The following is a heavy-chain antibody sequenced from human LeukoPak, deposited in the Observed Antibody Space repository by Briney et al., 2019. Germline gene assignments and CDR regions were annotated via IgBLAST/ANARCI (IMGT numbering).Heavy chain of an antibody. D-gene: IGHD3-3*01. CDR2: ISYGGTT. V-gene: IGHV4-39*07. CDR3: ARDPDFWSGYYNFDY. J-gene: IGHJ4*02. Sequence: SETLSLTCTVSGGSISSTSYYWGWIRQPPGKGLEWIGSISYGGTTYYNPSLKSRVTISVDTSKNQFSLKLNSVTAADTAVYYCARDPDFWSGYYNFDYWGQGTLVTVSS. CDR1: GGSISSTSYY.